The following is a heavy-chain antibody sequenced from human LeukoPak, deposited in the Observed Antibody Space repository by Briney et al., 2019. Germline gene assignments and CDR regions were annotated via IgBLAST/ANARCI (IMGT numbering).Heavy chain of an antibody. CDR3: ARRPIGYCSSTSCRVWKYNWFDP. V-gene: IGHV3-21*01. CDR2: ITSSGRYI. Sequence: PGGSLRLSCAASGFTFSSYSMNWVRQAPGKGLEWVSSITSSGRYIYYADSVKGRFTISRDNSENSLYLQMDSLTAADTAVYYCARRPIGYCSSTSCRVWKYNWFDPWGQGTLVTVSS. J-gene: IGHJ5*02. CDR1: GFTFSSYS. D-gene: IGHD2-2*01.